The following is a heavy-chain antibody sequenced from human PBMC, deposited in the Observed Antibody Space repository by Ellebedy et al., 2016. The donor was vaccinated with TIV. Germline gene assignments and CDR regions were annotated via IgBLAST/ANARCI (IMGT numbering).Heavy chain of an antibody. CDR3: ARRGSYGDYAVQVNSWLDR. CDR1: GFSFRSYW. V-gene: IGHV3-7*01. D-gene: IGHD3-16*01. J-gene: IGHJ5*02. Sequence: GESLKISCAASGFSFRSYWTSWVRQAPGKGLEWVANIYQDGSFRYYVDSVKGRFTISRDNANNALFLQMNSLRAEDSALYYCARRGSYGDYAVQVNSWLDRWGRGTLVTVSS. CDR2: IYQDGSFR.